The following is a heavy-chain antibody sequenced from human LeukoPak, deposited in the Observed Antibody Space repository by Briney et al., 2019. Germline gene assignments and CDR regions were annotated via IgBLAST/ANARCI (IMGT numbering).Heavy chain of an antibody. CDR2: VDYTRSYSGTT. CDR3: VAEEYGTGSYYKSAF. D-gene: IGHD3-10*01. J-gene: IGHJ4*02. CDR1: SGSVGSDALC. V-gene: IGHV4-39*01. Sequence: KPSESLSLTCTVSSGSVGSDALCWGWIRPSPGKGLELIGSVDYTRSYSGTTYYNPPLESRVTVSTDRSKTLCSLKLTSLTAADTAVYYCVAEEYGTGSYYKSAFWGKGALVTASS.